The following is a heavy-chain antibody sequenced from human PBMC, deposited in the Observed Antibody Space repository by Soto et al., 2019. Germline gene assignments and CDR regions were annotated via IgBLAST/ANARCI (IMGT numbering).Heavy chain of an antibody. Sequence: PGGALRLSCADSGFTFSSYGMHWVRQAPGKGLEWVAVIWYDGSNKYYADSVKGRFTISRDNSKNTLYLQMNSLRAEDTAVYYCARDVWGSHDYWGQGTLVTVSS. CDR2: IWYDGSNK. D-gene: IGHD3-16*01. CDR3: ARDVWGSHDY. V-gene: IGHV3-33*01. J-gene: IGHJ4*02. CDR1: GFTFSSYG.